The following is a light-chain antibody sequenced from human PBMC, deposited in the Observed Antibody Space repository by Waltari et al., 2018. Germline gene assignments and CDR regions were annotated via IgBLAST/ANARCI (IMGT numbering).Light chain of an antibody. CDR3: QQYDNLPYT. CDR1: QDISNY. V-gene: IGKV1-33*01. J-gene: IGKJ3*01. CDR2: DAS. Sequence: DIQMTQSPSSLSAYVGDRVTITCQASQDISNYLTWYQQKPGKAPKLLIYDASNLETGEPSRFSGSGSGTDFTFTISSLQPEDIATYYCQQYDNLPYTFGPGTKVDIK.